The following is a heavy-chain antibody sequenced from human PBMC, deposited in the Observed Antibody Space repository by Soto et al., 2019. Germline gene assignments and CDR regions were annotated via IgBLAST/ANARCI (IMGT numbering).Heavy chain of an antibody. Sequence: GGSLRLSCAASGFTFSSYDMHWVRQATGKGLEWVSAIGTAGDTYYPGSVKGRFTISRENAKNSLYLQMNSLRAGDTAVYYCARGRYYDSSGYREGGYYYYGMDVWGQGTTVTVSS. J-gene: IGHJ6*02. CDR3: ARGRYYDSSGYREGGYYYYGMDV. D-gene: IGHD3-22*01. CDR1: GFTFSSYD. V-gene: IGHV3-13*04. CDR2: IGTAGDT.